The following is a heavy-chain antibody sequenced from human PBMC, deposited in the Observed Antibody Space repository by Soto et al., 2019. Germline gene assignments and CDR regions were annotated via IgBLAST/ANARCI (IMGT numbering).Heavy chain of an antibody. D-gene: IGHD1-7*01. CDR2: MSHSGGT. CDR1: GGFVSSGSYY. Sequence: SETLSLTCAVYGGFVSSGSYYWSWIRQPPGKGLEWIGEMSHSGGTHFNPSLKSQVTISVDTSKNQFSLNINSETAVDTAVYYCARGWPSPGLELPSYYYYMDVWGKGTTVTVSS. V-gene: IGHV4-61*01. CDR3: ARGWPSPGLELPSYYYYMDV. J-gene: IGHJ6*03.